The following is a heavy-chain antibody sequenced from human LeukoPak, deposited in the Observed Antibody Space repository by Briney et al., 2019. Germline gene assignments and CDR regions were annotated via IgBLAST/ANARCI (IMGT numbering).Heavy chain of an antibody. CDR3: TTDSRQWLVHYR. J-gene: IGHJ4*02. V-gene: IGHV3-15*01. D-gene: IGHD6-19*01. CDR1: GFTFSTYW. CDR2: FKSKTDGGTT. Sequence: GGSLRLSCAVSGFTFSTYWMSWVRQAPGKGLEWVGRFKSKTDGGTTDYAAPVKGRFTISRDDSKNTLYLQMNSLKTEDTAVYYCTTDSRQWLVHYRWGRGTLVTVSS.